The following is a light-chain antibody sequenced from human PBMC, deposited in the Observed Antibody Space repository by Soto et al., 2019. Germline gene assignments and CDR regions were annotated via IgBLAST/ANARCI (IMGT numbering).Light chain of an antibody. CDR2: DAS. Sequence: EIVLTQSPATLSLSPGERATFSCRASQSVSSYLAWYQQKPGQAPRLLIYDASNSATGIPARFSGSGSGTDFTLTISGLEPEDFAVYYCQQRSNWPPTFGGGTKVEIK. CDR1: QSVSSY. CDR3: QQRSNWPPT. V-gene: IGKV3-11*01. J-gene: IGKJ4*01.